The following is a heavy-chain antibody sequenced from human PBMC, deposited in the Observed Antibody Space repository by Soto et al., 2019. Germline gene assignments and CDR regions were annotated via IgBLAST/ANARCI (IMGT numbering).Heavy chain of an antibody. CDR1: GGTFSSYT. D-gene: IGHD5-18*01. CDR2: IIPILGIA. CDR3: ARLVDTADFDY. J-gene: IGHJ4*02. V-gene: IGHV1-69*02. Sequence: QVQLVQSGAEVKKPGSSVKVSCKASGGTFSSYTISWVRQAPGQGLEWMGRIIPILGIANYAQKFQGRVTITADKSTSTAYMELSSLRSEDSAVYYCARLVDTADFDYWGQGTLVTVSS.